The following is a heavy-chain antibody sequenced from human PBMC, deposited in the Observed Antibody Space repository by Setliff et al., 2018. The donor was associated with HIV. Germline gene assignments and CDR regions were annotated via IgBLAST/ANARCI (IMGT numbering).Heavy chain of an antibody. Sequence: ASVKVSCKASGYTFTNFAISWVRQAPGQGLEWMGWISGYSDNTNYAQNLQGRVTMTTDTSSSTSYMELRSLTSDDTAMYYCARVRAGALLNAFDIWGQGTRVT. CDR3: ARVRAGALLNAFDI. V-gene: IGHV1-18*01. CDR1: GYTFTNFA. CDR2: ISGYSDNT. D-gene: IGHD1-26*01. J-gene: IGHJ3*02.